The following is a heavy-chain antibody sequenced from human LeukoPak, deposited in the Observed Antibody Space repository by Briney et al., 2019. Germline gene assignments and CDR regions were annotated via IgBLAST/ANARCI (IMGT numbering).Heavy chain of an antibody. Sequence: PSETLSLTCAVYGGSFSDFYWSWLRQPPGKGLEWIGEIVHSGSTNYNPSLKSRVSISVDTSKNQFPLRLSSVTDADTAVYFCAGLIPEADYTRYYYYYGMDLWGQGTTVTVSS. D-gene: IGHD4-11*01. CDR2: IVHSGST. CDR3: AGLIPEADYTRYYYYYGMDL. J-gene: IGHJ6*02. V-gene: IGHV4-34*12. CDR1: GGSFSDFY.